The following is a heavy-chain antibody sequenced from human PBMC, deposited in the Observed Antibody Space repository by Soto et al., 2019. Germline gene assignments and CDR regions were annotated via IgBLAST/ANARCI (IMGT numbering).Heavy chain of an antibody. V-gene: IGHV3-48*02. J-gene: IGHJ3*02. CDR3: ARGSEAFDS. Sequence: EVQLVESGGGLVQPGGSLRLSCAASGFTFSSYSMNWVRQAPGKGLEWVSYISSGSAAIYYADSVKGRFTISRDNAKNSLYLQMNSLRDEDTAVYCCARGSEAFDSWGQGTMITVSS. CDR1: GFTFSSYS. CDR2: ISSGSAAI.